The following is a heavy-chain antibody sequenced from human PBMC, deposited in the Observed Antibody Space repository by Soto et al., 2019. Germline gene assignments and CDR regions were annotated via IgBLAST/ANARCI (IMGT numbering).Heavy chain of an antibody. V-gene: IGHV3-48*03. CDR3: ARTPTAYYGMDV. CDR1: GFTFSSYE. J-gene: IGHJ6*02. Sequence: GGSLRLSCAASGFTFSSYEMNWVRQAPGKGLEWVSYISSSGSTIYYADSVKGRFTISRDNAKNSLYLQMNSLRAEDTAVYYCARTPTAYYGMDVWGQGTTVTVSS. CDR2: ISSSGSTI. D-gene: IGHD4-4*01.